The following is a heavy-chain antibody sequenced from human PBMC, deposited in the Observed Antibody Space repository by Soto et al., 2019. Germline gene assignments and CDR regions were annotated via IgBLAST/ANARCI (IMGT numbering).Heavy chain of an antibody. Sequence: GGSLRLSCAASGFTFSSYAMHWVRQAPGKGLEWVAVISYDGSNKYYADSVKGRFTISRDNSKNTLYLQMNSLRAEDTAVYYCARDPAVWFGEYDYWGQGA. V-gene: IGHV3-30-3*01. CDR2: ISYDGSNK. CDR1: GFTFSSYA. CDR3: ARDPAVWFGEYDY. J-gene: IGHJ4*02. D-gene: IGHD3-10*01.